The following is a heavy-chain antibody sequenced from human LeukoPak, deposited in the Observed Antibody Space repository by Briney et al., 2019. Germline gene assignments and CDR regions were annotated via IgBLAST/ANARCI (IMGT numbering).Heavy chain of an antibody. CDR2: IYPGDSDT. CDR3: ARHPRGYSSSWYNWFDP. J-gene: IGHJ5*02. V-gene: IGHV5-51*01. CDR1: GYSFTSYW. Sequence: GESLKISCKGSGYSFTSYWIGWVRQMPGKGLEWIGIIYPGDSDTRYSPSFQGQVTISADKSISTAYLQWSSLKASDTAMYYCARHPRGYSSSWYNWFDPWGQGTLVTVSS. D-gene: IGHD6-13*01.